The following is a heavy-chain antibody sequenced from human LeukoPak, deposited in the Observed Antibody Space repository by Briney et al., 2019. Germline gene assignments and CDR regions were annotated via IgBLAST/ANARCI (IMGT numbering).Heavy chain of an antibody. J-gene: IGHJ6*03. Sequence: ASVKVSCKASGYTFTSYGISWVRQAPGQGLEWVGWISAYNGNTNYAQKLQGRVTMTTDTSTSTAYMELRSLRSDDTAVYYCARDQYSGYDFFGSHYYYMDVWGKGITVTVSS. V-gene: IGHV1-18*01. D-gene: IGHD5-12*01. CDR3: ARDQYSGYDFFGSHYYYMDV. CDR1: GYTFTSYG. CDR2: ISAYNGNT.